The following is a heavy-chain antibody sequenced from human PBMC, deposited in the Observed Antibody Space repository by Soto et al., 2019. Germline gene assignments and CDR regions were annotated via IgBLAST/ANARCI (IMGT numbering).Heavy chain of an antibody. CDR1: GGSISSGGYY. J-gene: IGHJ5*02. Sequence: QVQLQESGPGLVKPSQTLSLTCTVSGGSISSGGYYWSWIRQHPVKVLEWIGYIYDSGSTYYNQLLQSPVTISVDTSKNQFSLKLSSVTAAATAVYYCACDSRQLTQGWFAPWGKGTLVTVS. V-gene: IGHV4-31*01. CDR3: ACDSRQLTQGWFAP. CDR2: IYDSGST. D-gene: IGHD6-13*01.